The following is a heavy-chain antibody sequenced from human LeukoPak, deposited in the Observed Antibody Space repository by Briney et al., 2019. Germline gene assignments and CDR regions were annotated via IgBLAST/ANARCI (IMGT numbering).Heavy chain of an antibody. CDR3: APRGATYYNNSSVYYSQGYYYYMDV. CDR2: ISGSGGST. D-gene: IGHD3-22*01. V-gene: IGHV3-23*01. Sequence: PGGSLRLSCATSGFTFSVFGMSWVRQAPGKGLEWVSVISGSGGSTYYADSLKGRFTISRDNSQNTLYLQMNSLRAEDTAVYYCAPRGATYYNNSSVYYSQGYYYYMDVGGKGTTVPVS. J-gene: IGHJ6*03. CDR1: GFTFSVFG.